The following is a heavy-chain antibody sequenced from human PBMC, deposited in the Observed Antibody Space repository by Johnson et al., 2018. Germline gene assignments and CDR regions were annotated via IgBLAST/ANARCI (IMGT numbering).Heavy chain of an antibody. D-gene: IGHD3-22*01. CDR2: SIPILGIA. CDR3: ARAAYYVSRVDCFQH. V-gene: IGHV1-69*04. Sequence: QVQLVQSGAEVKKPGSSVKVSCKASGGTFSSYTISWVRQAPGQGLEWMGRSIPILGIANYAQKFQGRVTITADKSTSTAYMELSSLRSEDTAVYYCARAAYYVSRVDCFQHWGQGTLVTVSS. J-gene: IGHJ1*01. CDR1: GGTFSSYT.